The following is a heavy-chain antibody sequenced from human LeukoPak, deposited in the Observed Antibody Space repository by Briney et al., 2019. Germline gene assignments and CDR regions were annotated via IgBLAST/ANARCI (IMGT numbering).Heavy chain of an antibody. Sequence: GGSLRLSCAASGFTFSSYSMNWVRQAPGRGLEWVSYISSSTNTIYYADSVKGRFTISRDNAKNSLFLQMNSLRDEDTAVHYCARGGYGANDDAFDIWGQGTMVTVSS. D-gene: IGHD4-23*01. V-gene: IGHV3-48*02. CDR2: ISSSTNTI. CDR1: GFTFSSYS. J-gene: IGHJ3*02. CDR3: ARGGYGANDDAFDI.